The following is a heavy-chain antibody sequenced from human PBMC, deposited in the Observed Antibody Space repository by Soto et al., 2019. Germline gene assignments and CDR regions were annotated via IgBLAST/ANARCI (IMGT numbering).Heavy chain of an antibody. V-gene: IGHV4-4*02. CDR2: IYHSGST. CDR1: GGSISSSNW. J-gene: IGHJ6*02. D-gene: IGHD4-17*01. Sequence: QVQLQESGPGLVKPSGTLSLTCAVSGGSISSSNWWSCVRQPPGKGLEWIGEIYHSGSTNYNPSLKRRVTISVNNSKNQFSLKLISVTAADTAVYYCARAHGNYYYGMDVWGQGTTVTVSS. CDR3: ARAHGNYYYGMDV.